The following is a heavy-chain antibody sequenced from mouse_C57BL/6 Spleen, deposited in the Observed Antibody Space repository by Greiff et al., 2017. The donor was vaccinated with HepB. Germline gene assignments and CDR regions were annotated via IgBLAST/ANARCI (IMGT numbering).Heavy chain of an antibody. V-gene: IGHV1-15*01. Sequence: QVQLKESGAELVRPGASVTLSCKASGYTFTDYEMLWVKQTPVHGLEWIGAIDPETGGTAYNQKFKGKAILTADKSSSTAYMELRSLTSEDSAVYYCTRMDYWGQGTSVTVSS. CDR2: IDPETGGT. J-gene: IGHJ4*01. CDR1: GYTFTDYE. CDR3: TRMDY.